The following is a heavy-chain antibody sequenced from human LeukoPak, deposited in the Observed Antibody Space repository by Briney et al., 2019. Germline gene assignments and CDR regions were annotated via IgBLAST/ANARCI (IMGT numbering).Heavy chain of an antibody. CDR3: ARGAGAGYNLQPFDY. CDR1: GGSISSYY. Sequence: SETLSLTCTVSGGSISSYYWSWIRQPPGKGLEWIGYIYYSGSTKYNPSLKSRVSISVDTSRNQFSLKLSSVTAADTAVYYCARGAGAGYNLQPFDYWGQGTLVTVSS. J-gene: IGHJ4*02. D-gene: IGHD5-24*01. V-gene: IGHV4-59*08. CDR2: IYYSGST.